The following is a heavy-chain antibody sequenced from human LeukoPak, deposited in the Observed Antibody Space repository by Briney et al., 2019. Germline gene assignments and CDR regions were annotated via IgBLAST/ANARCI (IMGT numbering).Heavy chain of an antibody. CDR3: ARGLAGEFDY. CDR1: GGSISSYY. V-gene: IGHV4-59*01. D-gene: IGHD3-16*01. CDR2: IYYSGNT. J-gene: IGHJ4*02. Sequence: SETLSLTCTVSGGSISSYYWSWIRQPPGKGLEWIGYIYYSGNTNYNPSLKSRVTISVDMSKNLFSLKVTSVTAADTAVYYCARGLAGEFDYWGQGSLVTVSS.